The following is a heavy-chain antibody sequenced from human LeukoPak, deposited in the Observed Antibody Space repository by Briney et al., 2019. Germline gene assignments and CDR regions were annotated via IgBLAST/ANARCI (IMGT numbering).Heavy chain of an antibody. D-gene: IGHD3-22*01. CDR3: ARATLNYYDSSGYPGNYFDY. CDR1: GFTVSSNY. V-gene: IGHV3-66*01. J-gene: IGHJ4*02. CDR2: IYSGGST. Sequence: GGSLRLSCAASGFTVSSNYMSWVRQAPGKGLEWVSVIYSGGSTYYADSVKGRFTISRDNAKNSLYLQMNSLRAEDTAVYYCARATLNYYDSSGYPGNYFDYWGQGTLVTVSS.